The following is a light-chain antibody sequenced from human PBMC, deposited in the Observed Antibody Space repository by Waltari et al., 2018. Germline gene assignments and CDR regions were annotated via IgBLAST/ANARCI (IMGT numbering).Light chain of an antibody. CDR2: AAS. V-gene: IGKV3-20*01. J-gene: IGKJ2*01. Sequence: EIVLTQSPGTLSLSPGERATLPCRASQSLSRSRLAWYQQKPGQAPRLLIYAASSRATGIPDRFSGSGSGTDFSLTISRVEPEDFAVYYCQQYGSSVMYTFGQGTKLEIQ. CDR3: QQYGSSVMYT. CDR1: QSLSRSR.